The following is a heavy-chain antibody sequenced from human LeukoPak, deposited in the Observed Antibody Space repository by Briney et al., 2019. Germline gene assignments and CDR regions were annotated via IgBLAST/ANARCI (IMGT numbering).Heavy chain of an antibody. V-gene: IGHV3-30-3*01. CDR1: GFTFSSYA. Sequence: PGGSLRLSCAASGFTFSSYAMSWVRQAPGKGLEWVAVISYDGSNKYYADSVKGRFTISRDNSKNTLYLQMNSLRAEDTAVYYCARDTMTTVTFLFDYWGQGTLVTVSS. CDR2: ISYDGSNK. CDR3: ARDTMTTVTFLFDY. J-gene: IGHJ4*02. D-gene: IGHD4-11*01.